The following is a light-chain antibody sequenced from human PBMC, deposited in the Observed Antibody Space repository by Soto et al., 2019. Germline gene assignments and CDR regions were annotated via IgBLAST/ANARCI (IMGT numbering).Light chain of an antibody. V-gene: IGLV1-44*01. Sequence: QLVLTQPPSASGTPGQRVTISCSGSSSNIGSNTVNWYQQLPGTAPKLLIYSNNQRPFGVPDRFSGSRSGTSASLAVSGLRSEDEADYYCVAWDDSLAGYVFGTGTKLTVL. CDR2: SNN. J-gene: IGLJ1*01. CDR1: SSNIGSNT. CDR3: VAWDDSLAGYV.